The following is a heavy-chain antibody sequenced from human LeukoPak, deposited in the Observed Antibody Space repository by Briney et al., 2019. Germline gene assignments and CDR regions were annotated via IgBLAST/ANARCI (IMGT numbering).Heavy chain of an antibody. V-gene: IGHV1-18*01. CDR2: ISAYNGNT. Sequence: ASVKVSCKASGYTFTSYGISWVRQAPGQGLEWMGWISAYNGNTNYAQKLQGRVTMTTDTSTSTAYMELRSLRSDDTAVYYWERAYDILTGYPNYFDYWGQGTLVTVSS. D-gene: IGHD3-9*01. CDR3: ERAYDILTGYPNYFDY. CDR1: GYTFTSYG. J-gene: IGHJ4*02.